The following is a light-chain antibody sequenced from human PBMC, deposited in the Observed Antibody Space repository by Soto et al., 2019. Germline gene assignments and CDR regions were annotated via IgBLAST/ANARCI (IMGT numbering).Light chain of an antibody. CDR2: DAS. V-gene: IGKV1-5*01. CDR3: QQYSSYSRT. J-gene: IGKJ1*01. Sequence: DIQMTQSPSTLSASVGDRVTITCRARQSISSWLAWYQQKPGKAPKVLIYDASSLESGVPSRFSGSGSGTEFTLTISSLQPDDFATYFCQQYSSYSRTFGQGTKVEIK. CDR1: QSISSW.